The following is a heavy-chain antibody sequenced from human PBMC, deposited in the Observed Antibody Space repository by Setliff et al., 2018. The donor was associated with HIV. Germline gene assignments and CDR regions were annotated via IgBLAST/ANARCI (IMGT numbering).Heavy chain of an antibody. Sequence: SETLSLTCTVSGGSISSYYWSWIRQPPGKGLEWIGYIYTSGSTNYNPSLKSRVTITVDTSKNQISLQLTSVTAEDTALYYCARFPQDWGQGTLVTVSS. CDR2: IYTSGST. V-gene: IGHV4-4*08. CDR3: ARFPQD. CDR1: GGSISSYY. J-gene: IGHJ4*02.